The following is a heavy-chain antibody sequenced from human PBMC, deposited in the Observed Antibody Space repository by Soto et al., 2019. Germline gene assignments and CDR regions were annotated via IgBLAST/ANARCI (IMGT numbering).Heavy chain of an antibody. D-gene: IGHD1-20*01. CDR1: GGSLYTDSW. J-gene: IGHJ4*01. Sequence: SSDTLSLTCAVAGGSLYTDSWWSWVRQAPVKGLEWIGEVHHSGTTNYIQSLTSRLTMSVDKSGNQVSLELTSVSAADTAVYYFSRCGDHRYVYWGHGLLVTDSS. CDR2: VHHSGTT. CDR3: SRCGDHRYVY. V-gene: IGHV4-4*02.